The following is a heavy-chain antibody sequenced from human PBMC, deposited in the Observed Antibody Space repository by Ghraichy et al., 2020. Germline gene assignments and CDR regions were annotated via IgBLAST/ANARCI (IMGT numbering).Heavy chain of an antibody. V-gene: IGHV3-30*18. Sequence: GGSLRLSCEASGFTFTTYAMHWVRQAPGKGLEWVAVISYDETNENYADSVKGRFTISRDNTKSTLYLQMNSLRPEDTAMYYCAKVALKYSSGWYYFDHWGQGTLVAV. CDR3: AKVALKYSSGWYYFDH. CDR1: GFTFTTYA. CDR2: ISYDETNE. D-gene: IGHD6-19*01. J-gene: IGHJ4*02.